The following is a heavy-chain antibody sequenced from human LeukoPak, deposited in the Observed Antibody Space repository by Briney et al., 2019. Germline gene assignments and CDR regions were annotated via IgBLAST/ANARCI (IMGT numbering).Heavy chain of an antibody. CDR2: ISWNSGSI. V-gene: IGHV3-9*01. J-gene: IGHJ4*02. CDR3: AKGSSSRGFDY. Sequence: GGSLTLSCAASGFTFVDYAMHWVRPAAGKGLEGVSGISWNSGSIGYADSVKGRFTISRDNAKNSLYLQMTSLRAEDTALYYCAKGSSSRGFDYWGQGTLGTVSS. CDR1: GFTFVDYA. D-gene: IGHD6-13*01.